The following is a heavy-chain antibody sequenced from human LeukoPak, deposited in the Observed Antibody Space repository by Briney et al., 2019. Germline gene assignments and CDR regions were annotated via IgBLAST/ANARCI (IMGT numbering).Heavy chain of an antibody. CDR2: IGGGGGST. V-gene: IGHV3-23*01. CDR3: ARVMDRTAFDY. J-gene: IGHJ4*02. D-gene: IGHD2-2*01. CDR1: GFTFSSYG. Sequence: PGGSLRLSCAASGFTFSSYGMSWVRQAPGKGLEWVSAIGGGGGSTYYADSVKGRFTISRDNAKNSLYLQMNSLRAEDTAVYYCARVMDRTAFDYWGQGTLVTVSS.